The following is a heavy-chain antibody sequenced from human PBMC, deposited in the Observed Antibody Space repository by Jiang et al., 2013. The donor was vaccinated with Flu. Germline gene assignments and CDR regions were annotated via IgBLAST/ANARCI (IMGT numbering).Heavy chain of an antibody. D-gene: IGHD3-16*01. CDR3: ARGWGIQVKTYYFDY. CDR2: LRSDGSNK. J-gene: IGHJ4*02. Sequence: RLSCAASGFTFSNYAMHWVRQAPGKGLEWVAFLRSDGSNKYYTDSVEGRFTISRDNSKNTLYLEMISLRAEDTAVYYCARGWGIQVKTYYFDYWGQGTLVTVSS. CDR1: GFTFSNYA. V-gene: IGHV3-30*02.